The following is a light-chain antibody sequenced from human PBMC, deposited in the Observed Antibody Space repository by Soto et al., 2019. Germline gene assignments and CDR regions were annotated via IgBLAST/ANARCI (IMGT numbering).Light chain of an antibody. V-gene: IGKV3-20*01. J-gene: IGKJ1*01. CDR2: GAS. CDR3: HQCGNSWWT. CDR1: QAVSSTY. Sequence: EVVLTQSPNTLSLSPGESATLSCRASQAVSSTYLVWYQQKPGLAPRLLIYGASSRAPGISDRFSGSGSGTDFTLTISGLEPEDFAVYYCHQCGNSWWTFGEGTKVDIK.